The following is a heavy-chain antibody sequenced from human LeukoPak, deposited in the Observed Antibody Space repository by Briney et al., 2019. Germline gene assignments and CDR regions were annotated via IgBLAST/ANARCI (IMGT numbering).Heavy chain of an antibody. CDR2: IWSDGTHK. Sequence: GGSLRLXCAASGFTFNTYGMHWGRQAPGKGLEWVAVIWSDGTHKYYSDSVKGRFTISRDNSKNTLYLEMNSLRVEDTAVYYCAKSNSESQTTVGNWGQGTLVTVSS. J-gene: IGHJ4*02. D-gene: IGHD1-26*01. CDR1: GFTFNTYG. V-gene: IGHV3-33*06. CDR3: AKSNSESQTTVGN.